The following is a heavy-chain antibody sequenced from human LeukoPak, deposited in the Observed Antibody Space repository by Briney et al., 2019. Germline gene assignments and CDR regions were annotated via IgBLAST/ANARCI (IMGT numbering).Heavy chain of an antibody. CDR2: IYYSGST. CDR1: GGSISSYY. Sequence: PSETLSLTCTVSGGSISSYYWSWIRQPPGKGLEWIGYIYYSGSTNYNPSLKSRVTISVDTSKNQFSLKLSSVTAADTAVYYCARGKQYYYASSDYWGQGTLVTVSS. CDR3: ARGKQYYYASSDY. D-gene: IGHD3-10*01. J-gene: IGHJ4*02. V-gene: IGHV4-59*01.